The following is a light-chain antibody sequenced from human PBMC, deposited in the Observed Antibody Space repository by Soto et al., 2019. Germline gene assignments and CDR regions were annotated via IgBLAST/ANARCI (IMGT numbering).Light chain of an antibody. CDR2: EDN. CDR1: SSNIGSNY. J-gene: IGLJ3*02. CDR3: GTWDISLTTGV. V-gene: IGLV1-51*02. Sequence: QSVLTQPPSVSAAPGQKVTISCSGSSSNIGSNYVSWYQHLPGTAPTLLIYEDNARPSGVPGRFSGSKSGTSATLAITGLQTGDEAHYYCGTWDISLTTGVFGGGTKVTVL.